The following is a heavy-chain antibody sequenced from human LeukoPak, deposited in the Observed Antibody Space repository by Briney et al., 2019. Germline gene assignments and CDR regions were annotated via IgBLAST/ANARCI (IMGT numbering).Heavy chain of an antibody. J-gene: IGHJ4*02. CDR2: IYDSRTI. Sequence: PSETLSLTCTVSGGSISSGSHHWGWFRQSPGKGLEWIGSIYDSRTIYYNPSLNSRVNISAVTSKNQFSLQLNSVTAADTAVYYCARHDGRSGGTMGALDSWGQGSLVTVSS. D-gene: IGHD4-23*01. V-gene: IGHV4-39*01. CDR3: ARHDGRSGGTMGALDS. CDR1: GGSISSGSHH.